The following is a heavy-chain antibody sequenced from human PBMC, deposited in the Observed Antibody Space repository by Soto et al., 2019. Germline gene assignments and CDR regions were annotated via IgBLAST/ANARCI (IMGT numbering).Heavy chain of an antibody. V-gene: IGHV1-69*13. D-gene: IGHD3-22*01. J-gene: IGHJ4*02. CDR3: ARRAVYYDSSGYYYKPYYFDY. Sequence: SVKVSCKASGGTFSSYAISWVRQAPGQGREWMGGIIPIFGTANYAQKFQGRVTITADESTSTAYMELSSLRSEDTAVYYCARRAVYYDSSGYYYKPYYFDYWGQGTLVTVSS. CDR1: GGTFSSYA. CDR2: IIPIFGTA.